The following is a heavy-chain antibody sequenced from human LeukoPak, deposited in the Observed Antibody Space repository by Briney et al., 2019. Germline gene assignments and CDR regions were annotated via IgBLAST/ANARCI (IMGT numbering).Heavy chain of an antibody. J-gene: IGHJ4*02. V-gene: IGHV3-11*01. CDR1: GFTFSDYY. CDR2: ISSSGSTI. CDR3: ARGDTLWIQLWLPEGFDY. D-gene: IGHD5-18*01. Sequence: PGGSLRLSCAASGFTFSDYYMSWIRQAPGKGLEWVSYISSSGSTIYYADSVKGRFTISRDNAKNSLYLQMNSLRAEDTAVYYCARGDTLWIQLWLPEGFDYWGQETLVTVSS.